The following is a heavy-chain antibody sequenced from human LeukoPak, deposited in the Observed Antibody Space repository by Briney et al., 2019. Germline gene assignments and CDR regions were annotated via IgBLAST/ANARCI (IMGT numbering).Heavy chain of an antibody. J-gene: IGHJ4*02. D-gene: IGHD2-15*01. V-gene: IGHV3-7*01. CDR3: AKDSMVVSGVFDS. Sequence: GGSLRLSCAASGFIFGNYWMGWVRQAPGKGLEWVAYIKQDGSEKYYVDSVKGRFSISRDNAKNSLYLQLNSLRVEDTAVYYCAKDSMVVSGVFDSWGQGTLVTVSS. CDR1: GFIFGNYW. CDR2: IKQDGSEK.